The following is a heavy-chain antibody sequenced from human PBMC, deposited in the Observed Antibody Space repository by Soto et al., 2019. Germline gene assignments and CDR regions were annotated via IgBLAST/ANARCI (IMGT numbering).Heavy chain of an antibody. CDR2: ISYNRSNK. D-gene: IGHD3-9*01. V-gene: IGHV3-30-3*01. Sequence: GGSLRLSCAASGFTFSSYAMHWVRQAPGKGLEWVAVISYNRSNKYYAESVKGRFTISRDNSKNTLYLQMNSLRAEDTAVYYCASDLGSQEYYDILTGYHPTFDYWGQGTLVTVSS. CDR1: GFTFSSYA. J-gene: IGHJ4*02. CDR3: ASDLGSQEYYDILTGYHPTFDY.